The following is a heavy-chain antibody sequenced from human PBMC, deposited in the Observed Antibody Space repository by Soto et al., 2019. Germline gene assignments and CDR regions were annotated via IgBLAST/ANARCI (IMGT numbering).Heavy chain of an antibody. V-gene: IGHV4-39*01. CDR2: IYYSGST. CDR3: ARRPTRQWLVQHNWFDP. J-gene: IGHJ5*02. Sequence: LSLTCTVSGGSISSSSYYWGWIRQPPGKGLEWIGSIYYSGSTYYNPSLKSRVTISVDTSKNQFSLKLSSVTAADTAVYYCARRPTRQWLVQHNWFDPWGQGTLVTVSS. CDR1: GGSISSSSYY. D-gene: IGHD6-19*01.